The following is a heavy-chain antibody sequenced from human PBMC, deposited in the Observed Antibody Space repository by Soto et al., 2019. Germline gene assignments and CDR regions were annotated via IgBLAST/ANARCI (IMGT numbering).Heavy chain of an antibody. CDR1: GFTFSSYA. J-gene: IGHJ4*02. CDR3: ARDGEGRCSSTSCYSGFDY. Sequence: PGGSLRLSCAASGFTFSSYAMNWVRQAPGKGLEWVSSITSSSGYIYYADSLKGRFTISRDNAKNSLYLQMNSLRDEDTAVYYCARDGEGRCSSTSCYSGFDYWGQGTLVTVSS. CDR2: ITSSSGYI. D-gene: IGHD2-2*01. V-gene: IGHV3-21*01.